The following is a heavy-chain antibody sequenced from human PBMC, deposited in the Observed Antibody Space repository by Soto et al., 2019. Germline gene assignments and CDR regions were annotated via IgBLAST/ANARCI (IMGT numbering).Heavy chain of an antibody. J-gene: IGHJ6*02. D-gene: IGHD2-2*02. CDR3: ARHPNSIPQHTNYYYYGMDV. Sequence: PSETLSLTCTVSGGSISSGDYYWSWIRQPPGKGLEWIGYIYYSGSTYYNPSLKSRVTISVDTSKNQFSLKLSSVTAADTAVYYCARHPNSIPQHTNYYYYGMDVWGQGTTVTVSS. CDR1: GGSISSGDYY. V-gene: IGHV4-30-4*01. CDR2: IYYSGST.